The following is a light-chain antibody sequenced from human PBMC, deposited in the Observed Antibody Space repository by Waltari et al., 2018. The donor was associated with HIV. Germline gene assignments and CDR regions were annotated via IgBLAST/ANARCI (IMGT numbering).Light chain of an antibody. CDR3: FSYAGSYLYV. V-gene: IGLV2-11*01. J-gene: IGLJ1*01. Sequence: QSALTQPRSVSGSPGQSVTISCTGTSSDVGGYKSVSWSQQNPGKAPKLIIYDVTKRPAGVPDRFSGSKSGNTASRTISGLQAEDEADDYCFSYAGSYLYVFGSGTKVTVL. CDR2: DVT. CDR1: SSDVGGYKS.